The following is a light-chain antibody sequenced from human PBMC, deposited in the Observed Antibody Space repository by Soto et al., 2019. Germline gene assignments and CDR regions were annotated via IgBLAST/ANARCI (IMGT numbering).Light chain of an antibody. CDR2: AAS. CDR1: QSISSY. CDR3: LQYGSSVWT. V-gene: IGKV1-39*01. Sequence: DIQMTQSPSSLSASVGDRVTIPCRASQSISSYLNWYQQKPGKAPKLLIYAASSLQSGVPSRFSGSGSGTDFTLTISRLEPEDFAVYYCLQYGSSVWTFGQGTKVDNK. J-gene: IGKJ1*01.